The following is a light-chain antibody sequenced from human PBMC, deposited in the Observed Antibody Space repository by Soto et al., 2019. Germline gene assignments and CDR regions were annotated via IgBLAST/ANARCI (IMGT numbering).Light chain of an antibody. Sequence: EIVMTQSPATLFVSPGERATLSCRASQSVSSSYLAWYQQKPGQAPRLLIYGASSRATGIPDRFSGSGSGTDFTLTISRLEPEDFAVYYCQQYGSSPQTFGQGTKVDI. J-gene: IGKJ1*01. CDR1: QSVSSSY. V-gene: IGKV3-20*01. CDR3: QQYGSSPQT. CDR2: GAS.